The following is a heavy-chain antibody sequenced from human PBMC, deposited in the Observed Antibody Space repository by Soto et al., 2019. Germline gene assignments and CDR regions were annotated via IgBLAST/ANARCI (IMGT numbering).Heavy chain of an antibody. CDR3: ARDRADGYNYF. CDR2: IYYSGPT. D-gene: IGHD5-12*01. Sequence: PSETLPLTCTVSGGSVSRDSNFWSWIRQPPGKGLEWIGYIYYSGPTRYNPSLESRVTISIDSSKNQVSLNLTSVTAADTAVYYCARDRADGYNYFWGQGTLVTVSS. J-gene: IGHJ4*02. CDR1: GGSVSRDSNF. V-gene: IGHV4-61*01.